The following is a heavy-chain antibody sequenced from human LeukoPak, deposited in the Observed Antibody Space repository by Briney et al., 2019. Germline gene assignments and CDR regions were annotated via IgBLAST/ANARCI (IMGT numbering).Heavy chain of an antibody. CDR3: AKDQGIAAVSGDAFDI. V-gene: IGHV3-7*03. CDR1: GFNISDFW. D-gene: IGHD6-13*01. CDR2: IKEDGTEK. J-gene: IGHJ3*02. Sequence: GGSLRLSCAASGFNISDFWMTWVRQAPGKGLEWVANIKEDGTEKHLVDSVKGRFTISRDNTKNLLYLQMNSLRAEDTAVYYCAKDQGIAAVSGDAFDIWGQGTMVTVSS.